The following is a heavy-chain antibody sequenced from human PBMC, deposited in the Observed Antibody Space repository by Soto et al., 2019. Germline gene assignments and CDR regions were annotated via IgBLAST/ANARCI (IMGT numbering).Heavy chain of an antibody. V-gene: IGHV3-30-3*01. Sequence: QVQLVESGGGVVQPGRSLRLSCAASGFTFSSYAMHWVRQAPGKGLEWVAVISYDGSNKYYADSVKGRFTISRDNSKNTLYLQMNSLRAEDTAVYYCARPRLERRPSHFDYWGQGTLVTVSS. D-gene: IGHD1-1*01. CDR1: GFTFSSYA. CDR2: ISYDGSNK. J-gene: IGHJ4*02. CDR3: ARPRLERRPSHFDY.